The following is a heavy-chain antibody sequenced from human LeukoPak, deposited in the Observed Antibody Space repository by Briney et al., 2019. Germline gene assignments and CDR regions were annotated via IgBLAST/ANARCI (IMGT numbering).Heavy chain of an antibody. J-gene: IGHJ3*01. D-gene: IGHD6-25*01. Sequence: GGSLRLSCIPSGFSFSSYGMHWVRQAPGKGLEWVAVIWAGGNRKHHADSVEGRFAISRDNSKNILYLQMNNLRAEDTALYYCARDSAAHDNDFDVWGQGTMVTVSS. CDR3: ARDSAAHDNDFDV. CDR1: GFSFSSYG. CDR2: IWAGGNRK. V-gene: IGHV3-33*01.